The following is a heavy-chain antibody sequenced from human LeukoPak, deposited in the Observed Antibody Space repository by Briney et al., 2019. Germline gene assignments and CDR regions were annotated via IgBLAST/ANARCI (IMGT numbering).Heavy chain of an antibody. Sequence: SETLSLTCTVSGGSISSYYWSWIRQPPGKGLEWIGYIYNSGSTNYSPSLKSRVTISVDTPKNQFSLKLSSVTAADTAVYYCARPSRDGYRYTFDYWGQGILVTVSS. CDR1: GGSISSYY. D-gene: IGHD5-24*01. CDR2: IYNSGST. CDR3: ARPSRDGYRYTFDY. J-gene: IGHJ4*02. V-gene: IGHV4-59*01.